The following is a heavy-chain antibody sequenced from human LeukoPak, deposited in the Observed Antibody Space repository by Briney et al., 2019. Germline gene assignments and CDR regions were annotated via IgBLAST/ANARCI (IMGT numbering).Heavy chain of an antibody. CDR2: IYTSGST. Sequence: PSETLSLTCTVSGGSISSYYWSWLRQPAGKGLEWIGRIYTSGSTNYNPSLTSRVTMSVDTSENQFSLKLSSVTAADTAVYYCARVGTDFWSGYTPYFDYWGQGTLVTVSS. CDR3: ARVGTDFWSGYTPYFDY. CDR1: GGSISSYY. J-gene: IGHJ4*02. D-gene: IGHD3-3*01. V-gene: IGHV4-4*07.